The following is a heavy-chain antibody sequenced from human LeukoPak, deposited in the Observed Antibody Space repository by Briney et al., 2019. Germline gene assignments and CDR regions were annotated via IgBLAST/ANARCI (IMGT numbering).Heavy chain of an antibody. CDR2: INHSGST. D-gene: IGHD6-6*01. CDR3: ARGTYAARRGHFDY. V-gene: IGHV4-34*01. J-gene: IGHJ4*02. CDR1: GGSFSGYY. Sequence: SETLSLTCAVYGGSFSGYYWSWIRQPPGKGLEWIGEINHSGSTNYNPSLKSRVTISVDTSKNQFSLKLSSVTAADTAVYYRARGTYAARRGHFDYWGQGTLVTVSS.